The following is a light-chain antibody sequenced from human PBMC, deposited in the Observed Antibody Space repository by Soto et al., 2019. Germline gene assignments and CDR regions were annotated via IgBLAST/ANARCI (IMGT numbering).Light chain of an antibody. CDR1: SSDVGGYNY. Sequence: QSALTQPRSVSGSPGQSVTISCTGTSSDVGGYNYVSWYQQHPGKAPKLMIYDVSKRPSGVPDRFSGSKSGNTASLTISGLQAEDEADYYCCLYAGSYGVVFGGGTKVTVL. V-gene: IGLV2-11*01. J-gene: IGLJ2*01. CDR3: CLYAGSYGVV. CDR2: DVS.